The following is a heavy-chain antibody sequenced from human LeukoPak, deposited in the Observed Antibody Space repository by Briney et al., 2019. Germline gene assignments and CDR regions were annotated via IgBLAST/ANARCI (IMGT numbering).Heavy chain of an antibody. D-gene: IGHD6-13*01. J-gene: IGHJ4*02. CDR2: TYYRSKWYN. V-gene: IGHV6-1*01. Sequence: SQTLSLTCAISGDSVSSNSAAWNWIRQSPSRGLEWLGRTYYRSKWYNDYAVSVKSRITINPDTSKNQFSLQLNSVTPEDTAVYYCARASDIAAAGTLIYFDYWGQGTLVTVSS. CDR1: GDSVSSNSAA. CDR3: ARASDIAAAGTLIYFDY.